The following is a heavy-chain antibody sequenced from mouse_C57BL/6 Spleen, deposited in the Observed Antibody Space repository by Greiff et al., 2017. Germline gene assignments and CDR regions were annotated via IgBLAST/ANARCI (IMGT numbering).Heavy chain of an antibody. J-gene: IGHJ2*01. D-gene: IGHD4-1*01. V-gene: IGHV1-55*01. CDR1: GYTFTSYW. Sequence: QVQLKQPGAELVKPGASVMMSCKASGYTFTSYWITWVKQRPGQGLEWIGDIYPGSGSTNYNEKFKSKATLTVDTSSSTAYMQIRSLTSEDSAVYYCAKEDNWSSDNWGQDTTL. CDR3: AKEDNWSSDN. CDR2: IYPGSGST.